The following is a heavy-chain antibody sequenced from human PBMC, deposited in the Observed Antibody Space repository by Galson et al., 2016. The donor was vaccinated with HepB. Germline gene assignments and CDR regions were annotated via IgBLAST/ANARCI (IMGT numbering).Heavy chain of an antibody. Sequence: SVKVSCKASGYPFITYGITWVRQAPGEGLEWIGWISPYNGNTDQAQKFQGRVTMTTDRSTSTAYMELRSLRSVDTAVYYCARYGSGSYLNYWGQGTLVTVSS. CDR1: GYPFITYG. CDR3: ARYGSGSYLNY. D-gene: IGHD3-10*01. J-gene: IGHJ4*02. V-gene: IGHV1-18*01. CDR2: ISPYNGNT.